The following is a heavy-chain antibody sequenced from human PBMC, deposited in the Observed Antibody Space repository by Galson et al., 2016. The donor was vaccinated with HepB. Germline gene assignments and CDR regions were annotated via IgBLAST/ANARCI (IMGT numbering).Heavy chain of an antibody. J-gene: IGHJ6*03. V-gene: IGHV3-23*01. CDR1: GFTFSTYA. CDR2: IRGSGGGI. D-gene: IGHD4-11*01. CDR3: AKDLGDRLVTVYYYMDA. Sequence: SLRLSCAGSGFTFSTYAMNWVRQAPGKGLEWVSSIRGSGGGIDYADSVKGRFTISRDNSKNTLSLQMNSLRAEDTALYYCAKDLGDRLVTVYYYMDAWGKGTTVTVSS.